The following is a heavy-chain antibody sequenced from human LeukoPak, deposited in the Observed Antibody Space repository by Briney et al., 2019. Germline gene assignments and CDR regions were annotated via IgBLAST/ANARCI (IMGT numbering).Heavy chain of an antibody. V-gene: IGHV1-46*01. CDR1: GYTFTSFY. D-gene: IGHD4-11*01. CDR3: ARATGYYFDY. CDR2: INPNSGST. Sequence: GASVKVSCKASGYTFTSFYIHWVRQAPGQGLEWMGKINPNSGSTSYAQKFQGRVTMTRDTSTSTVYMDLSGLTSEDTAVYYCARATGYYFDYWGQGTLVTVSS. J-gene: IGHJ4*02.